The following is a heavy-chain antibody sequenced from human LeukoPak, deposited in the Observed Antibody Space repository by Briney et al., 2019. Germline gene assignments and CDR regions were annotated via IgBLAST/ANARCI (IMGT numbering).Heavy chain of an antibody. CDR1: GFNFRDYY. J-gene: IGHJ4*02. CDR3: ARDGSGSDFSLDY. V-gene: IGHV3-7*04. CDR2: IRHDGSDV. D-gene: IGHD3-10*01. Sequence: GGSLRLSCVASGFNFRDYYMRWVRQAPGKGLEWVADIRHDGSDVYNVDSVRGRFTISRDNAKNSLFLQMNSLKDEDTAVYYCARDGSGSDFSLDYWGQGTLVTVSS.